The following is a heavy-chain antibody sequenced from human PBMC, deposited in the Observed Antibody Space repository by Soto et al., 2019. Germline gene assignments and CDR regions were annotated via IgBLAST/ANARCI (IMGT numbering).Heavy chain of an antibody. Sequence: PGGSLRLSCAASGFTFSSYEMNWVRQAPGKGLEWVSYISSSGSTIYYADSVKGRFTISRDNAKNSLYLQMNSLRAEDTAVYYCAGSCRNYYGMDVWGQGTTVTVSS. D-gene: IGHD3-10*01. CDR2: ISSSGSTI. J-gene: IGHJ6*02. CDR3: AGSCRNYYGMDV. V-gene: IGHV3-48*03. CDR1: GFTFSSYE.